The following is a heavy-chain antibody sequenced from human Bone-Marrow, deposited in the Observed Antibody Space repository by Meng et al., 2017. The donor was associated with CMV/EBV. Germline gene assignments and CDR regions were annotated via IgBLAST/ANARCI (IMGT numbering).Heavy chain of an antibody. Sequence: GGSLRLSCAASGFTFSSYAMHWVRQAPGKGLEYVSAISSNGGSTYYADSVKGRFTISRDNSKNTLYLQMGSLRAEDMAVYYCARVTTVTTTYWGQGTLVTVSS. V-gene: IGHV3-64*02. CDR2: ISSNGGST. CDR3: ARVTTVTTTY. CDR1: GFTFSSYA. D-gene: IGHD4-11*01. J-gene: IGHJ4*02.